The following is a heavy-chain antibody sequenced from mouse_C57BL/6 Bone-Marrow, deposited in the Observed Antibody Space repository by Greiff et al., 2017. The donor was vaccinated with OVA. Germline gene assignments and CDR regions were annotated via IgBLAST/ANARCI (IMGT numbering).Heavy chain of an antibody. V-gene: IGHV1-18*01. CDR1: GYTFTDYN. J-gene: IGHJ3*01. CDR2: INPNNGGT. D-gene: IGHD1-1*01. Sequence: EVQLQQSGPELVKPGASVKIPCKASGYTFTDYNMDWVKQSHGKSLEWIGDINPNNGGTIYNQKFKGKATLTVEKSSSTAYMELRSLTSEDTAVYYCARGNYYGSPWFAYWGQGTLVTVSA. CDR3: ARGNYYGSPWFAY.